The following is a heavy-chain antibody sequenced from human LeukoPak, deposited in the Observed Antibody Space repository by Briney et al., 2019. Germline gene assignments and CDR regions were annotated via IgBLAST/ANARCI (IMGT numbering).Heavy chain of an antibody. Sequence: PGRSLRLSCAASGFTFSSYAMHWVRQAPGKGLEWVAVISYDGSNKYYADSVKGRFTISRDNSKNTLYLQMNSLRAEDTAVYYRARSYGGNSAFDYWGQGTLVTVSS. CDR2: ISYDGSNK. CDR3: ARSYGGNSAFDY. J-gene: IGHJ4*02. V-gene: IGHV3-30-3*01. CDR1: GFTFSSYA. D-gene: IGHD4-23*01.